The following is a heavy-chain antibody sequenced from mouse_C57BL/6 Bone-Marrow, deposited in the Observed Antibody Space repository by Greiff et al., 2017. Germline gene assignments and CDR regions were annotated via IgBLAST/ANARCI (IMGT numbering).Heavy chain of an antibody. CDR2: ISGGGGNT. Sequence: DVMLVESGGGLVKPGGSLKLSCAASGFTFSSYTMSWVRQTPEKRLELVATISGGGGNTYYPDSVKGRFTISRDNAKNTLYLQMSSLRSEDTALYYCARGSTMVTGGFAYWGQGTLVTVSA. J-gene: IGHJ3*01. CDR1: GFTFSSYT. CDR3: ARGSTMVTGGFAY. D-gene: IGHD2-2*01. V-gene: IGHV5-9*01.